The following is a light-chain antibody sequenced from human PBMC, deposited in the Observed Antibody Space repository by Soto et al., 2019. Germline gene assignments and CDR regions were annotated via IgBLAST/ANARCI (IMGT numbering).Light chain of an antibody. CDR1: QSITNNF. J-gene: IGKJ5*01. CDR2: GAP. CDR3: QQYANSPIT. Sequence: EIVLTQSPGTLSLSPGARAPLSCRASQSITNNFLAWYQQKPGQAPRLLIYGAPYRATGIPDRFSGSGSGTDFTFIISRLEPEDFAVYYCQQYANSPITFGQGTRLEI. V-gene: IGKV3-20*01.